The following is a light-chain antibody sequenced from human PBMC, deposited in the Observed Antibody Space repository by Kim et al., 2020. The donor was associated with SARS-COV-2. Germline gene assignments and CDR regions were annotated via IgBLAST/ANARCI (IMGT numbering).Light chain of an antibody. CDR3: SSYAGSNNLV. Sequence: SATVPCTRTSNAVGGLHYVPWYQQHPGKAPKLMIYEVSKRPSGVPDRFSGSKSGNTASLTVSGLQAEDEADYYCSSYAGSNNLVFGGGTQLTVL. J-gene: IGLJ2*01. V-gene: IGLV2-8*01. CDR2: EVS. CDR1: SNAVGGLHY.